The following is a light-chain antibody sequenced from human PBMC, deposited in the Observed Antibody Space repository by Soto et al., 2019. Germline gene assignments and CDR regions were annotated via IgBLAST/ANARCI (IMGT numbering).Light chain of an antibody. CDR2: GAS. Sequence: EIVLTQSPGALSLSAGERATLSCRASQTVPNSYLAWYQQKPGQAPRLLIYGASSRATGIPDRFSGSGSGTDFTLTISRLEPEDVAVYYCQQYGSLPWTFGQGAKVEIK. CDR1: QTVPNSY. CDR3: QQYGSLPWT. J-gene: IGKJ1*01. V-gene: IGKV3-20*01.